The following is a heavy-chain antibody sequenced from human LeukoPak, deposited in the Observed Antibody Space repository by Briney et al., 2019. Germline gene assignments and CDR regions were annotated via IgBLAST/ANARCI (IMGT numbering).Heavy chain of an antibody. V-gene: IGHV1-2*02. J-gene: IGHJ4*02. Sequence: GASVKVSCKASGYTFSDYYMHWVRQAPGQGLEWMGWINPYSGGTNYAEKFQGRVTMTKDTSISTAYMELSRLTSDDTAVYYCATLVVPTYYWGQGTLVTVSS. CDR2: INPYSGGT. CDR1: GYTFSDYY. CDR3: ATLVVPTYY. D-gene: IGHD3-16*01.